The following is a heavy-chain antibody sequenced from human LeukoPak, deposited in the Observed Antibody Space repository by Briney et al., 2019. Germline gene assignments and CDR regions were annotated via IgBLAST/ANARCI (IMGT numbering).Heavy chain of an antibody. V-gene: IGHV4-38-2*02. J-gene: IGHJ5*02. Sequence: PSETLSLTCTVSGYSISSGYYWGWIRQPPGKGLEWIGSIYHSGSTYYNPSLKSRVTISVDTSKNQFSLKLSSVTAADTAVYYCAAGPGYSYGYSWFDPWGQGTLVTVSS. CDR3: AAGPGYSYGYSWFDP. D-gene: IGHD5-18*01. CDR1: GYSISSGYY. CDR2: IYHSGST.